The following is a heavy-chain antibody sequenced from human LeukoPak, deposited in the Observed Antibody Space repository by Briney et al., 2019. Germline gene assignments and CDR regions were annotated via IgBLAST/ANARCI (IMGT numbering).Heavy chain of an antibody. CDR1: GGSISSGGYY. CDR2: IYYSGST. J-gene: IGHJ4*02. CDR3: ARVGDCSGGSCYSALSY. V-gene: IGHV4-31*03. Sequence: PSQTLSRTCTVSGGSISSGGYYGSWIRQHPGKGLEWIGYIYYSGSTYYNPSLKSRVTVSVDTSKNQFSLKLSSVTAADTAVYYCARVGDCSGGSCYSALSYWGQGTLVTVSS. D-gene: IGHD2-15*01.